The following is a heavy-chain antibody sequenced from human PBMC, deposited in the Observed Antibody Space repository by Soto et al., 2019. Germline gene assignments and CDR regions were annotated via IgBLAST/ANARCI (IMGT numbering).Heavy chain of an antibody. J-gene: IGHJ4*02. CDR2: INHSGST. CDR1: GGSFSGYY. Sequence: SETLSLTCAVYGGSFSGYYWSWIRQPPGKGLEWIGEINHSGSTNYNPSLKSRVTISVDTSKNQFSLKLSSVTAADTAVYYCASRASKRYTPRSENYFDYWGQGTLVTVSS. D-gene: IGHD2-15*01. V-gene: IGHV4-34*01. CDR3: ASRASKRYTPRSENYFDY.